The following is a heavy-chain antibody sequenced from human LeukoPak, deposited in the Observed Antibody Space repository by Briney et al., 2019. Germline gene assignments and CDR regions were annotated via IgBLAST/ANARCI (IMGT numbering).Heavy chain of an antibody. J-gene: IGHJ4*02. Sequence: PGGSLRLSCAASGFTFSSYAMSWVRQAPGKGLEWVSAISGSGGGTYYADSVKGRFTISRDNSKNTLYLQMNSLRAEDTAVYYCAKAPYYYGSGSYEFWGQGTLVTVSS. CDR3: AKAPYYYGSGSYEF. D-gene: IGHD3-10*01. V-gene: IGHV3-23*01. CDR2: ISGSGGGT. CDR1: GFTFSSYA.